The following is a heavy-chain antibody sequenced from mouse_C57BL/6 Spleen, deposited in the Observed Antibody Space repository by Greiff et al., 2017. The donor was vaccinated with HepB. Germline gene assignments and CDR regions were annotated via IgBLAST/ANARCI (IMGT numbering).Heavy chain of an antibody. CDR2: ISNGGGST. Sequence: EVKLVESGGGLVQPGGSLKLSCAASGFTFSDYYMYWVRQTPEKRLEWVAYISNGGGSTYYPDTVKGRFTISRDNAKNTLYLQMSRLKSEETAMYYYARRKNCGAMDYWGQGTSVTVSS. V-gene: IGHV5-12*01. CDR1: GFTFSDYY. D-gene: IGHD4-1*01. J-gene: IGHJ4*01. CDR3: ARRKNCGAMDY.